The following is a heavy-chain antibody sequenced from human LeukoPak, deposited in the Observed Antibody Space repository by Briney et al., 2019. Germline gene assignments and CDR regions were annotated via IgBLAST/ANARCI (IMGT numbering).Heavy chain of an antibody. V-gene: IGHV4-34*01. J-gene: IGHJ4*02. CDR3: ARGQGYDSSGYPFDY. D-gene: IGHD3-22*01. Sequence: PSETLSLTCAVYGGSFSGYYWSWIRQPPGKGLEWIGEINHSGSTNYNPSLKSRVTISVGTSKNQFSLKLSSVTAADTAVYYCARGQGYDSSGYPFDYWGRGTPVTVSS. CDR1: GGSFSGYY. CDR2: INHSGST.